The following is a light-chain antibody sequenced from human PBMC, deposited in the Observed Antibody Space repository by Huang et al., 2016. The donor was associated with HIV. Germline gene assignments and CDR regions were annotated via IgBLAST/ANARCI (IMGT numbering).Light chain of an antibody. Sequence: EIVMTQSPATLSVSPGERATLSCRASQTVNSNLAWYQHKPGQAPRLLLYGASTRATGGPARFSGSGSGTKFTLTISSLQSEDFAVYYCQQYNNWLAFGQGTKVEIK. V-gene: IGKV3-15*01. CDR1: QTVNSN. CDR3: QQYNNWLA. J-gene: IGKJ1*01. CDR2: GAS.